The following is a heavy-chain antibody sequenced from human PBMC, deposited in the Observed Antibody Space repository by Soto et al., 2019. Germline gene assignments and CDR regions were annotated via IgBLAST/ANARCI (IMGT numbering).Heavy chain of an antibody. J-gene: IGHJ5*02. V-gene: IGHV3-23*01. CDR1: EFSFSSSW. Sequence: LRVPCAASEFSFSSSWRSWVGQAPGKGLECGGAISGSGDRTYYADSGKGRFTISRDNSKNTLYLQMNSLIGEDTGVYYCVKVFSTYDSGGYYPRFDLRGQGTLVTVSS. D-gene: IGHD3-22*01. CDR3: VKVFSTYDSGGYYPRFDL. CDR2: ISGSGDRT.